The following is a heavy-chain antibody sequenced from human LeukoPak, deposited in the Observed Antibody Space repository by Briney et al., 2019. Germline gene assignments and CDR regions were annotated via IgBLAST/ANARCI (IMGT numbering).Heavy chain of an antibody. D-gene: IGHD3-22*01. Sequence: ASVKVSCKASGYTFTSYDINWVRQATGQGLEWMGWMNPNSGNTGYAQKFQGRVTMTRNTSISTAYMELSSLRSEDTAVYYCARGRPLMIVVVIKGYYYMDVWGKGTTVTVSS. J-gene: IGHJ6*03. CDR3: ARGRPLMIVVVIKGYYYMDV. V-gene: IGHV1-8*01. CDR1: GYTFTSYD. CDR2: MNPNSGNT.